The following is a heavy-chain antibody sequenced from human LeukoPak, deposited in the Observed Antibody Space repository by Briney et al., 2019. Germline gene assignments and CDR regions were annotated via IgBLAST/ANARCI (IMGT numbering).Heavy chain of an antibody. CDR2: IYYSGST. Sequence: SEILSLTCTVSGGSISSYYWSWIRQPPGKGLEWIGYIYYSGSTNYNPSLKSRVTISVDTSKNQFSLKLSSVTAADTAVYYCARGGPAVGFDYWGQGTLVTVSS. CDR1: GGSISSYY. CDR3: ARGGPAVGFDY. D-gene: IGHD3-10*01. J-gene: IGHJ4*02. V-gene: IGHV4-59*01.